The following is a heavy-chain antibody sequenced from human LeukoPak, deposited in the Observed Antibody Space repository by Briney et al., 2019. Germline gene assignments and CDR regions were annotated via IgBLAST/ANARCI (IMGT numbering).Heavy chain of an antibody. J-gene: IGHJ4*02. D-gene: IGHD1-1*01. CDR2: LYHSGST. V-gene: IGHV4-38-2*02. CDR3: ARWLEPFDY. Sequence: KPSETLSLTCTVSGYSIGSGYYWGWIRQPPGKGLEWIGRLYHSGSTYYNTSHKIRVTISVATSKNQFSLKLSSVTAADTAVYYCARWLEPFDYWGQGTLVTVSS. CDR1: GYSIGSGYY.